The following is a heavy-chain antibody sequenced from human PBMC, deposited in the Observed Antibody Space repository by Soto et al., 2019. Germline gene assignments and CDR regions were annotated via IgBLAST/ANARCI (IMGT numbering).Heavy chain of an antibody. CDR3: AKPDSSGYYYPGAFDY. V-gene: IGHV1-18*01. J-gene: IGHJ4*02. CDR2: ISAYNGNT. Sequence: ASVKVSCNASGYTFTTYGIILVRQAPGQGLEWMGWISAYNGNTNYAQKLQGRVTMTTDTSTSTAYMELRSLRSDDTAVYYCAKPDSSGYYYPGAFDYWGQGTLVTVSS. CDR1: GYTFTTYG. D-gene: IGHD3-22*01.